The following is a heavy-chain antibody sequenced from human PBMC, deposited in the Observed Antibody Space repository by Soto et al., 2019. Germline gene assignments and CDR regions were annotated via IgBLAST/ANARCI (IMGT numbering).Heavy chain of an antibody. J-gene: IGHJ6*03. CDR2: IYPGDSDT. V-gene: IGHV5-51*01. D-gene: IGHD4-4*01. CDR3: ATNTGTVTSHYSYMDG. Sequence: GESLKISCKGSGYGFTSYWIGWVRQMPGKGLEWMGIIYPGDSDTRYSPSFQGQVTISADKSISTAYLQWSSLKASDTAMYYYATNTGTVTSHYSYMDGWGKGTTVTVSS. CDR1: GYGFTSYW.